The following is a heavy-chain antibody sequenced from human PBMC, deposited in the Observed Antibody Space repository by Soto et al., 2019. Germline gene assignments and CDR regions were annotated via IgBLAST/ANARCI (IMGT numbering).Heavy chain of an antibody. CDR1: GGTFSTYA. D-gene: IGHD6-19*01. CDR2: IIPIFNTA. CDR3: ARQMVNSGWYYGNWFDP. J-gene: IGHJ5*02. V-gene: IGHV1-69*06. Sequence: QEQLVQSGAEVKKPGSSVKVSCKVSGGTFSTYAISWVRQAPGKGLEWMGGIIPIFNTAKYAQKFQGSVTITADKSTSTAHMELSSLRSEDTAVYYCARQMVNSGWYYGNWFDPWGQGTLVTVSS.